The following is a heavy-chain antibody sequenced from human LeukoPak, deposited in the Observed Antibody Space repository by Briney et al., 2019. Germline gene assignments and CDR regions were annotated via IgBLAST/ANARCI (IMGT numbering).Heavy chain of an antibody. CDR1: GFTFSSYR. D-gene: IGHD6-19*01. V-gene: IGHV3-23*01. J-gene: IGHJ4*02. CDR2: TSGSGRSI. CDR3: AKDMNSWRDGSGLGDYFDY. Sequence: GGSLRLSCAASGFTFSSYRMNWVRQAPGKGLEWVSGTSGSGRSIHYADSVKGRFTISRDNSKNTLYLRMNSLRADDTAVYYCAKDMNSWRDGSGLGDYFDYWGQGTLVTVSS.